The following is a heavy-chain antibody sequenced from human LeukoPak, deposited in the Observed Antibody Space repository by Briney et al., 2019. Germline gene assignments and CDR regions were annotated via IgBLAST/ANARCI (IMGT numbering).Heavy chain of an antibody. Sequence: GGSLRLSCAASGFTFDDYGMSWVRQAPGKGLEWVSGINWNGGSTGYADSVKGRFTISRDNAKNALYLQMNNLRAEDAALYYRAREIKPSLDGLSYYYYYYYLAVWGKGTTVTVSS. CDR2: INWNGGST. CDR1: GFTFDDYG. V-gene: IGHV3-20*04. J-gene: IGHJ6*03. CDR3: AREIKPSLDGLSYYYYYYYLAV. D-gene: IGHD3/OR15-3a*01.